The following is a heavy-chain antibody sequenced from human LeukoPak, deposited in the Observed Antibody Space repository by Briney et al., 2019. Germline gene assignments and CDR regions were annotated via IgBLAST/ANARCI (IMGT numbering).Heavy chain of an antibody. V-gene: IGHV4-59*01. CDR3: ARGYYYDSSGYPDAFDI. CDR2: IYYSGST. CDR1: GGSISSYY. D-gene: IGHD3-22*01. Sequence: PSETLSLTCTVSGGSISSYYWSWVRQPPGKGLEWRGYIYYSGSTNYNPSLKSRVTISVDTSKNQFSLKLSSVTAADTAVYYCARGYYYDSSGYPDAFDIWGQGTMVTVSS. J-gene: IGHJ3*02.